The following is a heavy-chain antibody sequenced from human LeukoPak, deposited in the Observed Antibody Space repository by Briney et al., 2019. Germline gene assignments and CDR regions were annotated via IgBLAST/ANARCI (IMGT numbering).Heavy chain of an antibody. J-gene: IGHJ4*02. D-gene: IGHD3-22*01. V-gene: IGHV6-1*01. CDR2: TYSRSMWYH. Sequence: SQTLSLTCALSGDSFSSNSAAWDWLRQSPSRGLEWLGSTYSRSMWYHDYAVSVRSRITINPDTSKNQFSLQLNSVTPEDTAVYYCARGVGGFYSAEFDYWRQGTLVTVCS. CDR1: GDSFSSNSAA. CDR3: ARGVGGFYSAEFDY.